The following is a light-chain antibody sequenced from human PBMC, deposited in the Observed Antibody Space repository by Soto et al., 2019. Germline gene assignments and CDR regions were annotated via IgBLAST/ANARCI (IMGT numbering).Light chain of an antibody. CDR1: QSVSSS. Sequence: EIVLTQSPGTLSWSPGDRATISCRASQSVSSSLAWYQQKRGKAPRLLIHGASSRATGIPERFSGSGSGTDFTLTISRLEPEDFAAYYCQQYGGSSRTFGQGTKVEVK. V-gene: IGKV3-20*01. CDR3: QQYGGSSRT. J-gene: IGKJ1*01. CDR2: GAS.